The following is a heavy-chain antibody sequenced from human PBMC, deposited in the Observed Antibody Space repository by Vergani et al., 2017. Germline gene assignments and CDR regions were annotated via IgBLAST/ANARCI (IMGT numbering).Heavy chain of an antibody. J-gene: IGHJ4*02. V-gene: IGHV4-38-2*01. CDR1: GYSISSGYY. CDR3: ARHLGSGWWYFDY. D-gene: IGHD6-19*01. Sequence: QVQLQESGPGLVKPSETLSLTCAVSGYSISSGYYWGWIRQPPGKGLEWIGSIYHSGSTYYNPSLKSRVTISVDTSKSQFSLKLSSVTAADTAVYYCARHLGSGWWYFDYWGQGTLVTVSS. CDR2: IYHSGST.